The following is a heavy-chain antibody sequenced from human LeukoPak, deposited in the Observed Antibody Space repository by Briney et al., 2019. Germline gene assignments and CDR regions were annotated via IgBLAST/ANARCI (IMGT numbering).Heavy chain of an antibody. J-gene: IGHJ6*03. CDR1: GFTFSSYA. V-gene: IGHV3-23*01. CDR2: FSGGGGST. CDR3: AKEEASASSSSWYGYYYYYMDV. D-gene: IGHD6-13*01. Sequence: PWGSLRLSCAASGFTFSSYAMSWVRRAPGKGLEWVSAFSGGGGSTYYADSVKGRFTISRDNSKNTLYLQMNSLRAEDTAVYYCAKEEASASSSSWYGYYYYYMDVWGKGTTVTVSS.